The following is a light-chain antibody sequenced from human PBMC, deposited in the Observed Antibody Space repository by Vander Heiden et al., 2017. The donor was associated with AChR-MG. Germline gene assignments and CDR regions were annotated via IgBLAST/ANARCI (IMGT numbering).Light chain of an antibody. CDR3: QQYDNLPLT. Sequence: DSQMTQPPSSLSASVRDRVTITCQASQDISNYLNWYQQKPGKAPKLLIYDASNLETGVPSRFSGSGSGTDFTFTISSLQPEDIATYYCQQYDNLPLTFGGGTKVEIK. V-gene: IGKV1-33*01. CDR1: QDISNY. J-gene: IGKJ4*01. CDR2: DAS.